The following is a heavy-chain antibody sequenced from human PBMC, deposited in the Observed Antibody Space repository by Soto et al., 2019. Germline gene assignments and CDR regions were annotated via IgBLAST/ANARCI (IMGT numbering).Heavy chain of an antibody. V-gene: IGHV3-30-3*01. D-gene: IGHD5-12*01. J-gene: IGHJ6*02. Sequence: GGSLRLSCAASGFTFSSYAMHWVRQAPGKGLEWVAVISYDGSNKYYADSVKGRFTISRDNSKNTLYLQMNSLRAEDTAVYYCARAGSGYDPYYYYYSGMDVWGQGTTVPVSS. CDR3: ARAGSGYDPYYYYYSGMDV. CDR2: ISYDGSNK. CDR1: GFTFSSYA.